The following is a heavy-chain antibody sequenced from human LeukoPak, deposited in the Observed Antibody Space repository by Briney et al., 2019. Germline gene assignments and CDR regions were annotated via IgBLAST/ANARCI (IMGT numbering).Heavy chain of an antibody. V-gene: IGHV4-61*01. CDR3: ARVGNSYGPFDY. CDR2: IYYSGST. D-gene: IGHD5-18*01. Sequence: PSETLSLTCTVSGGSVSSGSYYWSWIRQPPGKGLEWIGYIYYSGSTNYNPSLKSRVTISVDTSKNQFSLKLSSVTAADTAVYYCARVGNSYGPFDYWGQGTLVTVSS. J-gene: IGHJ4*02. CDR1: GGSVSSGSYY.